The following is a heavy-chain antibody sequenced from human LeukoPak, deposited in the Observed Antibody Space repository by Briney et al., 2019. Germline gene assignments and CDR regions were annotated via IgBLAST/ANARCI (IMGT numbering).Heavy chain of an antibody. V-gene: IGHV3-30*03. J-gene: IGHJ4*02. CDR2: ISYDGSNK. CDR3: ARDQRYSYGLNYFDY. D-gene: IGHD5-18*01. Sequence: GGSLRLSCAASGFTFSSYGMHWVRQAPGKGLEWVAVISYDGSNKYYADSVKGRFTISRDNSKNTLYLQMNSLRAEDTAVYYCARDQRYSYGLNYFDYWGQGTLVTVSS. CDR1: GFTFSSYG.